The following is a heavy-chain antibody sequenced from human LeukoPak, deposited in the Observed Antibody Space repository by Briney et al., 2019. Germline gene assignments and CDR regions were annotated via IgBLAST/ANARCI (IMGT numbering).Heavy chain of an antibody. CDR1: GYTFSSYS. CDR2: ISTYNGNT. D-gene: IGHD3-9*01. V-gene: IGHV1-18*01. Sequence: ASVKVSCKASGYTFSSYSINWVRQAPGQGLEWMGWISTYNGNTNYAQKLQGRVTMTTDTSTSTAYMELRSLRSDDTAVYYCARESVLTGYAPDYWGQRTLVTVSS. J-gene: IGHJ4*02. CDR3: ARESVLTGYAPDY.